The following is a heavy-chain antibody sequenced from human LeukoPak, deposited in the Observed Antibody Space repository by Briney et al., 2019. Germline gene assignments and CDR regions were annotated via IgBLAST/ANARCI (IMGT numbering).Heavy chain of an antibody. V-gene: IGHV4-39*01. D-gene: IGHD1-26*01. CDR2: IYYSGSS. Sequence: PSETLSLTCYVSGDSISGISYYWGWLRQPPGKGLVWIGKIYYSGSSYNNPSLESRVVISLDTSRNQFSLKLTSVTATDTAVYYCARQGAVGATGFDFWGQGILVTVSS. CDR3: ARQGAVGATGFDF. CDR1: GDSISGISYY. J-gene: IGHJ4*02.